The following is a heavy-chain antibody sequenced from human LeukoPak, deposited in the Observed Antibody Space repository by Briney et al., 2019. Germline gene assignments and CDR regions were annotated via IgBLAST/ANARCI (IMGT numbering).Heavy chain of an antibody. V-gene: IGHV3-11*06. CDR2: ISSSNSYT. Sequence: PGGSLRLSCAASGFTFSDYYMSWIRQAPGKGLEWVSYISSSNSYTKYSDSVKGRFPISRDNAKNSLYLQMNSLRAEDTAVYYCARDPGRENDAFDIWGQGTMVTVSS. CDR1: GFTFSDYY. J-gene: IGHJ3*02. D-gene: IGHD1-26*01. CDR3: ARDPGRENDAFDI.